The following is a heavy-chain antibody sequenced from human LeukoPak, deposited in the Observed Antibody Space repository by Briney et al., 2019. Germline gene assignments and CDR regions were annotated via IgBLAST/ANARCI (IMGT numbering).Heavy chain of an antibody. CDR1: GYTFTSYY. Sequence: ASVKVSCMASGYTFTSYYMHWVRQAPGQGLEWMGIINPSGGSTSHAQKFQGRVTMTSDTSTSTVYMELSSLRSEDTAVYYCARVDGSGLDAFDIWGQGTMVTVSS. J-gene: IGHJ3*02. V-gene: IGHV1-46*01. CDR2: INPSGGST. CDR3: ARVDGSGLDAFDI. D-gene: IGHD3-10*01.